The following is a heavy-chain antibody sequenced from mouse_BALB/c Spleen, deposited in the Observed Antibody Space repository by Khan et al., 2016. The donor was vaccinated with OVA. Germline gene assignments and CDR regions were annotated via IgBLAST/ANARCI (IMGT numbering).Heavy chain of an antibody. J-gene: IGHJ4*01. Sequence: QVQLKESGPGLVAPSQSLSITCPVSGFSLSRYNVHWVRQPPGKGLEWLGMIWGGGNTDYNSALKSRLSISKDHSKSQIFLTMNSLPTDDTAMYYCARTYYRYDGYYAMDYWGQGTSVTVSS. V-gene: IGHV2-6-4*01. CDR2: IWGGGNT. CDR1: GFSLSRYN. CDR3: ARTYYRYDGYYAMDY. D-gene: IGHD2-14*01.